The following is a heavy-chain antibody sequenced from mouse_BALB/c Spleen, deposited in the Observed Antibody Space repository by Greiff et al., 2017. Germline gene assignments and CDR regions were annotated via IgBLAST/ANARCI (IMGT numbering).Heavy chain of an antibody. CDR2: ISNGGGST. J-gene: IGHJ4*01. D-gene: IGHD1-1*01. CDR3: ARRVYYGYAMDY. Sequence: EVQRVESGGGLVQPGGSLKLSCAASGFTFSSYTMSWVRQTPEKRLEWVAYISNGGGSTYYPDTVKGRFTISRDNAKNTLYLQMSSLKSEDTAMYYCARRVYYGYAMDYWGQGTSVTVSS. V-gene: IGHV5-12-2*01. CDR1: GFTFSSYT.